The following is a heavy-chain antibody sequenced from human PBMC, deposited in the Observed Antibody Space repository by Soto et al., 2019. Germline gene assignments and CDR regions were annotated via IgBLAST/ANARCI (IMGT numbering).Heavy chain of an antibody. CDR1: GFTFSSYW. D-gene: IGHD6-13*01. V-gene: IGHV3-7*01. J-gene: IGHJ1*01. Sequence: GGSLRLSCAASGFTFSSYWMSWVRQAPGKGLEWVANIKQDGSEKYYVDSVKGRFTISRDNAKNSLYLQMNSLRAEDTAVYYCASPVGPGYSSSEEAEYFQHWGQGTLVTVSS. CDR3: ASPVGPGYSSSEEAEYFQH. CDR2: IKQDGSEK.